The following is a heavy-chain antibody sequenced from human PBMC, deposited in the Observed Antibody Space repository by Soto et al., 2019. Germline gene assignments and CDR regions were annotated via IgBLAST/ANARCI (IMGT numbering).Heavy chain of an antibody. CDR3: ARASVLRYFDYSHDY. D-gene: IGHD3-9*01. CDR1: GYTFTGYY. CDR2: INPNSGGT. J-gene: IGHJ4*02. V-gene: IGHV1-2*02. Sequence: ASVKVSCKASGYTFTGYYMHWVRQAPGQGLEWMGWINPNSGGTNYAQKFQGRVTMTRDTSISTAYMELSRLRSDDTAVYYCARASVLRYFDYSHDYRGQGSPVTVSS.